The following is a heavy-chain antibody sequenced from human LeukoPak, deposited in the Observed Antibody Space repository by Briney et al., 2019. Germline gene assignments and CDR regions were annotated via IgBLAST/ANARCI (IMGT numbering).Heavy chain of an antibody. CDR2: VYYSGST. CDR3: ARASFNVVFGNWFDP. V-gene: IGHV4-39*01. CDR1: SGSIGSSSNY. J-gene: IGHJ5*02. Sequence: SETLPLTCTVSSGSIGSSSNYWGWIRQAPGKGLEWIGNVYYSGSTFYNPSLKSRVTISVDTSKNQFSLKLRSVTAADTAIYCCARASFNVVFGNWFDPWGQGTLVTVSS. D-gene: IGHD2-8*01.